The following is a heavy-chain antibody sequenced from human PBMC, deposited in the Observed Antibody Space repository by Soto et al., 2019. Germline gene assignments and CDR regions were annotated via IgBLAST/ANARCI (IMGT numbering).Heavy chain of an antibody. CDR3: AREGGLAYCGGDCLYNWFDP. CDR1: GGSISSGDYY. CDR2: RSYSGST. Sequence: TLSLTCTVSGGSISSGDYYWSWVRQHPGKGLEWIGYRSYSGSTYYNPSLKSRVTIVVDTSRNQFSLRLSSVTAADTAVYYCAREGGLAYCGGDCLYNWFDPWGQGTLVTVSS. D-gene: IGHD2-21*02. J-gene: IGHJ5*02. V-gene: IGHV4-31*03.